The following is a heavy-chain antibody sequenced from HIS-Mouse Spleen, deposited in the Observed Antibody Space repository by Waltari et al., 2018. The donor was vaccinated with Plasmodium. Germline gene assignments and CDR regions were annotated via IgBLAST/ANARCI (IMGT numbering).Heavy chain of an antibody. Sequence: WMGWINPNSGGTHYAQKFQGRVTMTRDTSISTAYMELSRLRSDDTAVYYCARVLGYKAAAGTFVEYFQHWGQGTLVTVSS. J-gene: IGHJ1*01. D-gene: IGHD6-13*01. CDR2: INPNSGGT. CDR3: ARVLGYKAAAGTFVEYFQH. V-gene: IGHV1-2*02.